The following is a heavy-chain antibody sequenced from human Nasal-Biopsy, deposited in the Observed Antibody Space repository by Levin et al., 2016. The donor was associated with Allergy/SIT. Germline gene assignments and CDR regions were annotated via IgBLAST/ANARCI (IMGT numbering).Heavy chain of an antibody. CDR1: GFTFSSSE. D-gene: IGHD6-13*01. Sequence: GESLKISCAASGFTFSSSEMNWVRQGPGKGLEWVSYISSSGSTIYYADSVKGRFTISRDNAKNSLYLQMNSLRAEDTAVYYCAREGRYGYTTGWSYYLYGMDIWGQGTTVTVSS. V-gene: IGHV3-48*03. CDR3: AREGRYGYTTGWSYYLYGMDI. J-gene: IGHJ6*02. CDR2: ISSSGSTI.